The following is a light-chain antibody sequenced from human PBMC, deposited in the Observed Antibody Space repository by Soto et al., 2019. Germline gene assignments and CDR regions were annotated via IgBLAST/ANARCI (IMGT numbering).Light chain of an antibody. V-gene: IGKV1-39*01. Sequence: DIQMTQSPSPLSASVGDTVIITCRASQTISVYLNWYQQIAGKAPKLLIYTASTLQSGVPSRFSGSGSGTDFTLTISCLQSEDFATYYCQQYYSYPRTFGQGTKVDIK. CDR3: QQYYSYPRT. J-gene: IGKJ1*01. CDR2: TAS. CDR1: QTISVY.